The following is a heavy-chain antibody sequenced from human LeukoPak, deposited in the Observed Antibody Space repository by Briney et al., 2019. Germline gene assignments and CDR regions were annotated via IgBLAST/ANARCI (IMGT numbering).Heavy chain of an antibody. Sequence: ASVKVSCKASGYTFNSYYMHWVRLAPGQGLEWMGIINPSGGSTSYAQKFQGRVTMTRDTSTSTVYMELSSLRSEDTAVYYCARAEWHGMDVWGQGTTVTVSS. CDR2: INPSGGST. V-gene: IGHV1-46*02. CDR3: ARAEWHGMDV. CDR1: GYTFNSYY. J-gene: IGHJ6*02. D-gene: IGHD3-3*01.